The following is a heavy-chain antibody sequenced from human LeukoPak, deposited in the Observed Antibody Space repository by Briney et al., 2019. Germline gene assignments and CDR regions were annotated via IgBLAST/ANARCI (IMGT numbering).Heavy chain of an antibody. Sequence: RGSLRLSYAASGFTSSNAWMSWVRQAPGRGLEWVGRIKRKGDDGTIDYAAPVKGRLSISRDDSKNTLYLQMNSLKSEDTAVYYCTAGTGRSAFDYWGQGTLVTDSS. D-gene: IGHD3/OR15-3a*01. CDR3: TAGTGRSAFDY. CDR1: GFTSSNAW. J-gene: IGHJ4*02. V-gene: IGHV3-15*01. CDR2: IKRKGDDGTI.